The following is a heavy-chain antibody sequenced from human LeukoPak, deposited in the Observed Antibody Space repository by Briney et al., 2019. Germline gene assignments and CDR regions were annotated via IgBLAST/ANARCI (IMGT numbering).Heavy chain of an antibody. D-gene: IGHD2-15*01. V-gene: IGHV4-61*02. CDR2: IYTSGST. J-gene: IGHJ4*02. CDR1: GGSISSSSYY. CDR3: ARAPSIVVVVAATGHFDY. Sequence: SETLSLTCTVSGGSISSSSYYWGWIRQPAGKGLEWIGRIYTSGSTNYNPSLKSRVTMSVDTSKNQFSLKLSSVTAEDTAVYYCARAPSIVVVVAATGHFDYWGQGTLVTVSS.